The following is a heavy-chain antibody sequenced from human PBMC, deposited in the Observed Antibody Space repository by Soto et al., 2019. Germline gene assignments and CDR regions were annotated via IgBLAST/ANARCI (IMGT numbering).Heavy chain of an antibody. CDR1: GFTFSSYA. J-gene: IGHJ4*02. CDR2: ISGSGGST. V-gene: IGHV3-23*01. CDR3: ARRGPGTYYDD. D-gene: IGHD6-13*01. Sequence: EVQLLESGGGLVQPGGSLRLSCAASGFTFSSYAMNWVRQAPGKGLEWVSVISGSGGSTYYADSVKGRFTSSRDNSKNTLYLPMNSLRAENTSVYYCARRGPGTYYDDWGQGTLVTVSS.